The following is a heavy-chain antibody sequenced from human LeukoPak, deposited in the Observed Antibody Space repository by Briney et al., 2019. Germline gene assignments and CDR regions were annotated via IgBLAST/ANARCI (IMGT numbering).Heavy chain of an antibody. D-gene: IGHD3-16*01. Sequence: GGSLRLSCAASGFTFSSYDMHWVRQATGKGLEWVSAISTAGDTYYPGSVKGRFTISRENAKNSLYLQMNSLRAGDTAVYYCARGDYVWGSYDYWGQGTLVTVSS. CDR3: ARGDYVWGSYDY. V-gene: IGHV3-13*01. J-gene: IGHJ4*02. CDR1: GFTFSSYD. CDR2: ISTAGDT.